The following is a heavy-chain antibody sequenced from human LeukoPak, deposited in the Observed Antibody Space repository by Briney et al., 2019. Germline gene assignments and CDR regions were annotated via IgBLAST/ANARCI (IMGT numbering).Heavy chain of an antibody. Sequence: LVKVSCKASGGTFSSYAISWVRQAPGQGLEWMGGIIPIFGTANYAQKFQGRVTITTDESTSTAYMELSSLRSEDTAVYYCARAPGIAAAGPSLYFDYWGQGTLVTVSS. D-gene: IGHD6-13*01. V-gene: IGHV1-69*05. J-gene: IGHJ4*02. CDR1: GGTFSSYA. CDR3: ARAPGIAAAGPSLYFDY. CDR2: IIPIFGTA.